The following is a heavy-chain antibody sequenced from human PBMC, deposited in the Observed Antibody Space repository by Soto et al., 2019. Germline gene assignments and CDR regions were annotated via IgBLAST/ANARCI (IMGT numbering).Heavy chain of an antibody. Sequence: PGGSLRLSCAASGFTFSDHYMDWVRQAPGKGLEWVGRTRNKANSYTTEYAASVKGRFTISRDDSKNSLYLQMNSLKTEDTAVYYCARAAVVPAALDYYYYYMDVWGKGTTVTVSS. D-gene: IGHD2-2*01. CDR1: GFTFSDHY. CDR3: ARAAVVPAALDYYYYYMDV. V-gene: IGHV3-72*01. J-gene: IGHJ6*03. CDR2: TRNKANSYTT.